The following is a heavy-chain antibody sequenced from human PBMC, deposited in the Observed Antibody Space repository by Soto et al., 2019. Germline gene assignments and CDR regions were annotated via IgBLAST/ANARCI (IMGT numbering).Heavy chain of an antibody. V-gene: IGHV3-21*01. J-gene: IGHJ6*02. CDR2: IRGFSPYT. CDR1: GFTFRTYT. Sequence: PGESLKISCVASGFTFRTYTMNWVRQAPGKGLEWVSGIRGFSPYTFYAESVKGRFTISRDNAKNSLYLQMNSLGVEDTAVYYCARDRGYDAHDYYYNAMDVWGQGTTVTVSS. CDR3: ARDRGYDAHDYYYNAMDV. D-gene: IGHD2-15*01.